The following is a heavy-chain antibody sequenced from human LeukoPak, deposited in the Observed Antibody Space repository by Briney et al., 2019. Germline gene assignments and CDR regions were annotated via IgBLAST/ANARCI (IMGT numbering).Heavy chain of an antibody. CDR3: ARDRAVVVAATDY. J-gene: IGHJ4*02. Sequence: GASVKVSCKAPGYTFTTYGISWVRQAPGQGLEWMGWISPYNGNTNYAQNLQGRVTMTTDTSTSTAYMELRSPRSDDTAVYYCARDRAVVVAATDYWGQGTLVTVSS. CDR2: ISPYNGNT. CDR1: GYTFTTYG. V-gene: IGHV1-18*01. D-gene: IGHD2-15*01.